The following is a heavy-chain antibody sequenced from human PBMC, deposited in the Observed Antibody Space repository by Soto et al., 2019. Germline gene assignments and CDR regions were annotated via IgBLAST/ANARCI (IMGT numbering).Heavy chain of an antibody. V-gene: IGHV3-64D*08. CDR2: ISYNGGST. CDR1: GLTFTTSA. CDR3: VKSSTVLRDWFDP. Sequence: EVQLVESGGGLVQPGGSLRLTCSASGLTFTTSAMFWVRQAPGKGLEYVSGISYNGGSTYYADSVKGRFNIARDNSKNTLYLQMRSLRVEDTAVYYCVKSSTVLRDWFDPWGQGTLVTVSS. D-gene: IGHD4-17*01. J-gene: IGHJ5*02.